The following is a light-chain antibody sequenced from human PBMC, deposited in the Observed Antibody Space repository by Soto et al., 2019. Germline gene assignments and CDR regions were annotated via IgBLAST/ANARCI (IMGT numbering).Light chain of an antibody. CDR1: QSVISSY. V-gene: IGKV3-20*01. Sequence: IVFTQFPGSLAWSAGERATLPCRARQSVISSYLAWYQQNPGQPPNPLINRAPSSTTGIPHRSSGSGPGTDSPPPTTILEPKDLAVYYCQKGTNCPTMFAQGT. J-gene: IGKJ1*01. CDR2: RAP. CDR3: QKGTNCPTM.